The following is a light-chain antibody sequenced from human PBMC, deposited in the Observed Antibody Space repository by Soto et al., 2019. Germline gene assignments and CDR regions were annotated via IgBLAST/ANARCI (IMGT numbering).Light chain of an antibody. Sequence: DIQMTQSPSSLSASVGDRVTITCRASQSISSYLNWYQQKPGKAPKLLIYAASSLQSGVPSRFSGSGSGTDFTLTISSLQPEDFATYYCQQSYSTLFTFGGGTRLEIK. CDR2: AAS. J-gene: IGKJ5*01. V-gene: IGKV1-39*01. CDR3: QQSYSTLFT. CDR1: QSISSY.